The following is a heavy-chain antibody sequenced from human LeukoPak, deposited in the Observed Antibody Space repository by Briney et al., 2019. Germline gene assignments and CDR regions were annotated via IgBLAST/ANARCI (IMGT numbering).Heavy chain of an antibody. CDR1: RFTFSRYW. Sequence: PGGSLRLSCAASRFTFSRYWMSWVRQALGKGLEWVANIKEDGSEKYYVDSVKGRFTISRDNAKNSLYLQMNSLRAEDTAVYYCAKGLDYYDSSGLSPDAFDIWGQGTMVTVSS. D-gene: IGHD3-22*01. V-gene: IGHV3-7*03. CDR3: AKGLDYYDSSGLSPDAFDI. CDR2: IKEDGSEK. J-gene: IGHJ3*02.